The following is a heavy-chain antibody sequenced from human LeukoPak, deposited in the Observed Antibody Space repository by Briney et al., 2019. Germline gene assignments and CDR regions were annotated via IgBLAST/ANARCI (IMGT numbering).Heavy chain of an antibody. CDR3: VSFYETY. CDR1: GNYL. J-gene: IGHJ4*02. CDR2: INSDGSWT. V-gene: IGHV3-74*01. D-gene: IGHD2/OR15-2a*01. Sequence: TGGSLRLSCAASGNYLMHWVRQAPGKGLVWVSHINSDGSWTSYADSVKGRFTISKDNAKNTVYLQMNSLRAEDTAVYYCVSFYETYWGRGTLVTVSS.